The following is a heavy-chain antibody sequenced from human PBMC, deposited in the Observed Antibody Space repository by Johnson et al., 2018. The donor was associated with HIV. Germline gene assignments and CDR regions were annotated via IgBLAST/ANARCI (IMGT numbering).Heavy chain of an antibody. CDR1: GFTFSSYA. CDR3: AKGTSRGWADAFDV. CDR2: ISYDGSNK. Sequence: QVQLVESGGGVVQPGRSLRLSCAASGFTFSSYAMHWVRQAPGKGLEWVAVISYDGSNKYSADSVKGRSTISRDNFKKTVHLQMNSLRAEDTAVYYCAKGTSRGWADAFDVWGQGTMVTVSS. D-gene: IGHD6-19*01. V-gene: IGHV3-30-3*01. J-gene: IGHJ3*01.